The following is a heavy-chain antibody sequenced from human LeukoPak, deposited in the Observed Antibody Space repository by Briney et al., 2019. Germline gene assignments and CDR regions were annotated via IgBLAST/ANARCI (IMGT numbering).Heavy chain of an antibody. CDR2: IYYSGST. CDR3: AREGGDLDY. CDR1: GGSISSYY. J-gene: IGHJ4*02. Sequence: SQTLSLTCTVSGGSISSYYWSWIRQPPGKGLEWIGYIYYSGSTNYNPSLKSRVTISVDTSKNQFSLKLSSVTAADTAVYYCAREGGDLDYWGQGTLVTVSS. V-gene: IGHV4-59*01.